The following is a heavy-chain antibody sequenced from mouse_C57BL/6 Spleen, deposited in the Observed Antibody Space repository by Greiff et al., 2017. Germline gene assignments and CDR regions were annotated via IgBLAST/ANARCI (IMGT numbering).Heavy chain of an antibody. J-gene: IGHJ2*01. CDR2: IYPGNSDT. Sequence: EVKLVESGTVLARPGASVKMSCKTSGYTFTSYWMHWVKQRPGQGLEWIGAIYPGNSDTSYNQKFKGKAKLTAVTSASTAYMELSSLTNEDSAVYYCTRKARDYGSSYEGDYFDYWGQGTTLTVSS. D-gene: IGHD1-1*01. V-gene: IGHV1-5*01. CDR3: TRKARDYGSSYEGDYFDY. CDR1: GYTFTSYW.